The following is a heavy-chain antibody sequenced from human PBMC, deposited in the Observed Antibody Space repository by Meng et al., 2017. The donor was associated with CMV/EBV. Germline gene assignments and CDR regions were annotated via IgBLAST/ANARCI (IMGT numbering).Heavy chain of an antibody. D-gene: IGHD1-26*01. CDR3: ARGLRGSYPLDY. CDR1: GGSVSSGSYY. Sequence: SETLSLTCTVSGGSVSSGSYYWSWIRQPPGKGLEWIGYIYYSGSTNYNPSLKSRVTISVDTSKNQFSLKLSSVTAADTAVYYCARGLRGSYPLDYWGRGTLVTVSS. CDR2: IYYSGST. J-gene: IGHJ4*02. V-gene: IGHV4-61*01.